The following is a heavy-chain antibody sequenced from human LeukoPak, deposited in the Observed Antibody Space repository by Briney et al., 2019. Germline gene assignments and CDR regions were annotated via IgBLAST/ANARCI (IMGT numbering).Heavy chain of an antibody. V-gene: IGHV4-59*01. CDR2: TYYRGSS. Sequence: SETLSLTCVVSGGSISGYYWTWIRQPPGKGLEWIGYTYYRGSSSFNPSLRSRVTISVDMSKNQVSLKLTSVAAADTAVYYCARERLVDLATIFDYWGQGALVTVSS. CDR3: ARERLVDLATIFDY. D-gene: IGHD5-24*01. CDR1: GGSISGYY. J-gene: IGHJ4*02.